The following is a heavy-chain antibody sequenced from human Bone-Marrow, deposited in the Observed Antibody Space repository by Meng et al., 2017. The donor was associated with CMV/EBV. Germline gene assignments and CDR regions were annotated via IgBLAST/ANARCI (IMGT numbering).Heavy chain of an antibody. V-gene: IGHV1-69*02. J-gene: IGHJ5*02. CDR2: IIPILGIA. D-gene: IGHD6-13*01. CDR3: ARGAAAGPYMWWFDP. CDR1: GGTFSSYT. Sequence: SVKVSCKASGGTFSSYTISWVRQAPGQGLEWMGRIIPILGIANYAQKFQGRVTITADKSTSTAYMELSRLRSDDTAVYYCARGAAAGPYMWWFDPWGQGTLVTVSS.